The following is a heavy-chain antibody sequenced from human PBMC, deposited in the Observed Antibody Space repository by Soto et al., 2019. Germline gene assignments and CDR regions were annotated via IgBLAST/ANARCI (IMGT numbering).Heavy chain of an antibody. J-gene: IGHJ4*02. D-gene: IGHD5-12*01. V-gene: IGHV3-21*06. CDR2: ISGSSRYI. Sequence: KPGGSLRLSCAASGFIFSDYTMNWVRQAPGKGLEWVSSISGSSRYIYYADSMKGRFTISRDNAKNSLFLQMDSLRADDTAVYYCVRSSTIVATITRPKYFDFWGQGSLVTVYS. CDR1: GFIFSDYT. CDR3: VRSSTIVATITRPKYFDF.